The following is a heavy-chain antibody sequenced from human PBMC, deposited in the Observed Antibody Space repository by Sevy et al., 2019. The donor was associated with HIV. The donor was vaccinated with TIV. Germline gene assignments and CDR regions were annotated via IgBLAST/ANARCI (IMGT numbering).Heavy chain of an antibody. J-gene: IGHJ6*02. V-gene: IGHV3-7*03. CDR1: GFTFSHYW. CDR2: IKGDGSEK. Sequence: GGSLRLSCAASGFTFSHYWMTWVRQAPGKGPEWVANIKGDGSEKYDVDSVRGRFTISRDNAKNSLYLQMNSLRGEETALYYCARDCNSATCLWGLDVWGQGTTVTVSS. D-gene: IGHD1-26*01. CDR3: ARDCNSATCLWGLDV.